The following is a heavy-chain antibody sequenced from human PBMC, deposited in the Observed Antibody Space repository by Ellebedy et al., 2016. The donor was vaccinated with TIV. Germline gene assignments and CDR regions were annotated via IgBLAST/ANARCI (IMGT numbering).Heavy chain of an antibody. J-gene: IGHJ6*02. CDR3: AKDGDYGDPLGSDGMDV. Sequence: GESLKISCAASGFTFRSYGMHWVRQAPGKGLEWVAVISYDASNKFYADSVKGRFTISRDNSKNTLYLQMDSLRPDDTAVYYCAKDGDYGDPLGSDGMDVWGQGTTVTVSS. D-gene: IGHD4-17*01. V-gene: IGHV3-30*18. CDR2: ISYDASNK. CDR1: GFTFRSYG.